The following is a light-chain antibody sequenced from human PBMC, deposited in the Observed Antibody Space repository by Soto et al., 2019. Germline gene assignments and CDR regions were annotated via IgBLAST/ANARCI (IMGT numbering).Light chain of an antibody. V-gene: IGKV3-15*01. CDR3: QQYHNWPPWT. CDR2: GAS. Sequence: EVVMTQSPATLSVSPGERATLSCRASQSVSSNVAWYQQKPGQAPSLLIFGASTRATGIPARFSGSGSGTEFTLTISSLQSEDFAVYYCQQYHNWPPWTFGQGTQVDIK. J-gene: IGKJ1*01. CDR1: QSVSSN.